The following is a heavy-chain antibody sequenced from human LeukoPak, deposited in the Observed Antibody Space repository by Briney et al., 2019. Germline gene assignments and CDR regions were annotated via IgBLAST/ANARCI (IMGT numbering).Heavy chain of an antibody. CDR1: GFTFSSTW. CDR2: ITSDGSST. Sequence: GGSLRLSCAASGFTFSSTWMNWVRHGPGKGLEWVSRITSDGSSTIYADSVKGRFTISRDNAKSTVYLQMNSLRAEDTAVYYCARDGRATVTSPPRFVYYYYMDVWGKGTTVTVSS. V-gene: IGHV3-74*01. CDR3: ARDGRATVTSPPRFVYYYYMDV. J-gene: IGHJ6*03. D-gene: IGHD4-17*01.